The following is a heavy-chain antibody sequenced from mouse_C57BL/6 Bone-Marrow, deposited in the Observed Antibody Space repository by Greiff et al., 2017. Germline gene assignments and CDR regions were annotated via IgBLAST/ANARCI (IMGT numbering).Heavy chain of an antibody. CDR3: ARASYYGLDY. V-gene: IGHV1-76*01. CDR2: IYPGSGNT. Sequence: VQLQQSGAELVRPGASVKLSCKASGYTFTDYYINWVKQRPGQGLEWIARIYPGSGNTYYNEKFKGKATLTAEKSSSTAYMQLSSLTSEDSAVYFCARASYYGLDYWGQGTPRTVSS. CDR1: GYTFTDYY. D-gene: IGHD1-1*01. J-gene: IGHJ2*01.